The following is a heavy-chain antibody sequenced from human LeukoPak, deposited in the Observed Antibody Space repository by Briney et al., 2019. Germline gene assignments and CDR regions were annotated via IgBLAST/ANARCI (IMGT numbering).Heavy chain of an antibody. V-gene: IGHV3-21*04. CDR1: GFSFSSYG. CDR2: ISSGSSFI. CDR3: ARDLDYGPSV. D-gene: IGHD4/OR15-4a*01. Sequence: PGGSLRLSCAASGFSFSSYGMSWVRQAPGKGLEWVSSISSGSSFIYYSESMKDRFTISRDNSKNMLYLQMNSLRAEDTAVYYCARDLDYGPSVWGQGTPVTVSS. J-gene: IGHJ4*02.